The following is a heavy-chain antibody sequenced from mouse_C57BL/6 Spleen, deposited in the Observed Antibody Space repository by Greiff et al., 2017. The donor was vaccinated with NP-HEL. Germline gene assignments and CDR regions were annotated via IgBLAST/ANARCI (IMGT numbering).Heavy chain of an antibody. Sequence: QVQLKESGPGLVQPSQSLSITCTVSGFSLTSYGVHWVRQSPGKGLEWLGVIWSGGSTAYNAAFISRLSISKDNSKSQVFFKMNSLQADDTAIYYCARDGDYYGSSYWYFDVWGTGTTVTVSS. J-gene: IGHJ1*03. CDR3: ARDGDYYGSSYWYFDV. CDR2: IWSGGST. CDR1: GFSLTSYG. D-gene: IGHD1-1*01. V-gene: IGHV2-2*01.